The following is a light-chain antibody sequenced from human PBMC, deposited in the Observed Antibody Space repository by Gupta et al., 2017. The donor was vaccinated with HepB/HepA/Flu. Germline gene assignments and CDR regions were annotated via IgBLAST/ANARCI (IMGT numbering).Light chain of an antibody. V-gene: IGKV3-15*01. CDR3: QHENNCPRT. CDR2: GAS. CDR1: QSVSSN. J-gene: IGKJ1*01. Sequence: EIVMTQSPATLSVSPGERASLSCRASQSVSSNLAWYQQKPGQAPRLLMYGASTRATGFPTRFSGSGSGTEFTLTISSLQSEDFAVYYCQHENNCPRTFGQGTKVEIK.